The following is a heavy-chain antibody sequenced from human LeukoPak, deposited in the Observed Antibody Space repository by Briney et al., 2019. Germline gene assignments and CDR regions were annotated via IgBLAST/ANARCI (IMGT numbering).Heavy chain of an antibody. Sequence: GGSLRLSCAASGLNLDAYAMHWVRQAPGKGLEWVSLISGDGTITYYADSVKGRFTISRDNAKNSLYLQMNSLRAEDTAVYYCARVDRGGAATEAAFDIWGQGTMVTVSS. CDR1: GLNLDAYA. CDR3: ARVDRGGAATEAAFDI. D-gene: IGHD3-16*01. V-gene: IGHV3-43*02. CDR2: ISGDGTIT. J-gene: IGHJ3*02.